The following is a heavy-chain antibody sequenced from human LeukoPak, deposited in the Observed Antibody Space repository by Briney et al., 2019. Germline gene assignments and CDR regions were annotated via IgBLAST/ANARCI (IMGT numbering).Heavy chain of an antibody. J-gene: IGHJ6*02. CDR1: GGSISSSNW. CDR3: ARYYGVPYYYGMDV. V-gene: IGHV4-4*02. Sequence: ASETLSLTCAVSGGSISSSNWWSWVRQPPGKGLEWIGEIYHSGSTNYNPSLKSRVTISVDTSKNQFSLKLSSVTAADTAVYYCARYYGVPYYYGMDVWGQGTTVTVSS. D-gene: IGHD3-3*01. CDR2: IYHSGST.